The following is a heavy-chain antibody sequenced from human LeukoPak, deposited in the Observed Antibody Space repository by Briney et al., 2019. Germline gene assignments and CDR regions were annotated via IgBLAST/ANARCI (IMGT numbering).Heavy chain of an antibody. J-gene: IGHJ5*02. V-gene: IGHV4-31*03. D-gene: IGHD4-17*01. Sequence: PSETLSLTCTFSGGSISSGGYYWSWIRQHPGKGLEWIGYIYYSGSTYYNPSLKSRVTISVDTSNNQFSLKLSSVTAADTAVYYCARVALIYGDYGYWFDPWGQGTLVTVSS. CDR3: ARVALIYGDYGYWFDP. CDR1: GGSISSGGYY. CDR2: IYYSGST.